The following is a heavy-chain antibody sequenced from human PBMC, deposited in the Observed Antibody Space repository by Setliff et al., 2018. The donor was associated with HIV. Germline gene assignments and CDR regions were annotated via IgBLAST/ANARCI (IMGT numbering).Heavy chain of an antibody. J-gene: IGHJ3*01. CDR3: ARVPYRSAWFSGGHDAFDV. CDR1: GYTFDAKY. CDR2: ISGYNGNT. Sequence: ASVKVSCKTSGYTFDAKYIHWARQAPGQGLEWMGWISGYNGNTKYVQKLQGRVTMTTDTSTRTVYMELRSLRHDDTAEYFCARVPYRSAWFSGGHDAFDVWGQGTMVTVSS. D-gene: IGHD6-19*01. V-gene: IGHV1-18*01.